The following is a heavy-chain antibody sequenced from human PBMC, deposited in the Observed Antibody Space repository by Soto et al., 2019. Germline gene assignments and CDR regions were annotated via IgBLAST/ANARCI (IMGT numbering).Heavy chain of an antibody. CDR3: VRDRGVNMAGGVIYGMDV. CDR2: IGTGGDT. CDR1: EFTFSSFD. D-gene: IGHD3-16*01. J-gene: IGHJ6*02. V-gene: IGHV3-13*01. Sequence: QLVESGGGLAQPGGSLRLSCAASEFTFSSFDMHWVRQVTGKGLEWVSGIGTGGDTYYLGSVKGRFSISRENAKNSLYLQMNSLRVEDTAVYYCVRDRGVNMAGGVIYGMDVWGQGTTVTVSS.